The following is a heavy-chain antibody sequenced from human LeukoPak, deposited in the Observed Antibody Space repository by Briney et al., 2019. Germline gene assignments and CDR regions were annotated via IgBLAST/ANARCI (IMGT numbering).Heavy chain of an antibody. D-gene: IGHD3-22*01. CDR1: GFTFSSYW. CDR2: IKQDGSEK. V-gene: IGHV3-7*05. CDR3: VRHYYDTSSLDY. Sequence: GGSLSLSCTASGFTFSSYWMNWVRQAPGKGLEWVATIKQDGSEKFYVDSVKGRFTISRDNAKNSLFLQMNSLRVEDTAVYYCVRHYYDTSSLDYWGQGTLVTVSS. J-gene: IGHJ4*02.